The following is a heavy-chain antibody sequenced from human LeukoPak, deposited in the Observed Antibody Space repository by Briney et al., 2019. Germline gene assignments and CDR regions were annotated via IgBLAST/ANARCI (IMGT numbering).Heavy chain of an antibody. J-gene: IGHJ5*02. CDR2: MYYSGST. D-gene: IGHD1-1*01. V-gene: IGHV4-59*12. CDR3: ARDELERRHSWFDP. CDR1: GGSISSYY. Sequence: SETLSFTCTVSGGSISSYYWSWIRQPPGKGPEWIGYMYYSGSTNYNPSTNYNPSLKSRVTISVDTSKNQFSLKLSSVTAADTAVYYCARDELERRHSWFDPWGQGTLVTVSS.